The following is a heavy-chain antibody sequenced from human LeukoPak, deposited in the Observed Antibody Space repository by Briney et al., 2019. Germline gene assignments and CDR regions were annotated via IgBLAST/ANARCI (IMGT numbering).Heavy chain of an antibody. D-gene: IGHD3-22*01. V-gene: IGHV3-23*01. CDR2: ISGSGGST. CDR3: AKFGKGYYDDP. J-gene: IGHJ5*02. Sequence: GGSLRLSCAASEFTFSSYPMSWVRQAPGKGLEWVSTISGSGGSTFYADSVKGRFTISRDNSKNTLYLHMNSLRAEDTAVYYCAKFGKGYYDDPWGQGTLVTVSS. CDR1: EFTFSSYP.